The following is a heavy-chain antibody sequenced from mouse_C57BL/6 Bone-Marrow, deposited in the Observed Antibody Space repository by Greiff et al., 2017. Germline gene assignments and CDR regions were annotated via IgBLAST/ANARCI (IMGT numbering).Heavy chain of an antibody. CDR1: GFTFSSYA. CDR3: TRDHYYYAMDY. D-gene: IGHD1-1*01. V-gene: IGHV5-9-1*02. J-gene: IGHJ4*01. Sequence: EVQGVESGEGLVKPGGSLKLSCAASGFTFSSYAMSWVRQAPEKRLEWVAYISSGGDFIYYADTVKGRFHISRDNARNTLNLQMSTEKSEDTATYYCTRDHYYYAMDYWGQGTSVTVSS. CDR2: ISSGGDFI.